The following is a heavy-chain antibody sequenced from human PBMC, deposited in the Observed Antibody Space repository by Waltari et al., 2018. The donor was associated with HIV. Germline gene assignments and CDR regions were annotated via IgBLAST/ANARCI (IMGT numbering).Heavy chain of an antibody. Sequence: QLQLQESGPGLVKPSETLSLTCTVAGGSISSRSYYWGWLRQPPGKGLGWLGSIYYSGSTYYNPSRKSRVTISVDTSKNQFSLKLSSVTAADTAVYYCARERRPDAFDIWGQGTMVTVSS. CDR3: ARERRPDAFDI. CDR2: IYYSGST. V-gene: IGHV4-39*02. CDR1: GGSISSRSYY. J-gene: IGHJ3*02.